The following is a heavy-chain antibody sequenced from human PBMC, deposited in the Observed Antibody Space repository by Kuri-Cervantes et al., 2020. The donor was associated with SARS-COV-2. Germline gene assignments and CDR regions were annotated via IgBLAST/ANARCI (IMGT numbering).Heavy chain of an antibody. J-gene: IGHJ5*02. CDR1: GFTFSSYG. Sequence: GESLSLSCAASGFTFSSYGMHWVSQAPGKGLGWVAVICYDGSHNYYADSVTGRFTISRDNAKNTLYLQMNSLRAEDTAVYYCASLSNLEWLPPWGQGTLVTVSS. CDR3: ASLSNLEWLPP. CDR2: ICYDGSHN. D-gene: IGHD3-3*01. V-gene: IGHV3-33*03.